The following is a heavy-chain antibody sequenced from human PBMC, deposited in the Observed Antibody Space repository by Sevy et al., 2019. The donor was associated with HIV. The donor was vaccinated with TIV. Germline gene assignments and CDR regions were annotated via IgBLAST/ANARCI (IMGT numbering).Heavy chain of an antibody. CDR1: GFTFSSHA. CDR3: AKDGDCSSTSCHIVNWFDP. Sequence: GGSLRLSCAASGFTFSSHAMSWVRQAPGKGLEWVSGISGSGGSTYYADSVNGRFTISRDNSKNTLYLQMNSRRAEDTSVYYCAKDGDCSSTSCHIVNWFDPWGQGTLVTVSS. D-gene: IGHD2-2*01. J-gene: IGHJ5*02. V-gene: IGHV3-23*01. CDR2: ISGSGGST.